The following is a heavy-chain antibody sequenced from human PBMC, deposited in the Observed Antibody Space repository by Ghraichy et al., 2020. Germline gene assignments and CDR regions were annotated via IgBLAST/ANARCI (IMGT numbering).Heavy chain of an antibody. J-gene: IGHJ4*02. D-gene: IGHD6-13*01. CDR3: ARHKYGSSWYYFDY. V-gene: IGHV4-59*08. Sequence: SETLSLTCTVSGGSISSYYWSWIRQPPGKGLEWIGYIYYSGSTNYNPSLKSRVTISVDTSKNQFSLKLSSVTAADMAVYYCARHKYGSSWYYFDYWGQGTLVTVSS. CDR1: GGSISSYY. CDR2: IYYSGST.